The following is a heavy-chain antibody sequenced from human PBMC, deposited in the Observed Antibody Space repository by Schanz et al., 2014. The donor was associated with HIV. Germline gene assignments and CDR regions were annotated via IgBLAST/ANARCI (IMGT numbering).Heavy chain of an antibody. Sequence: EVQLVESGGGLVQPGRSLRLSCAASGFTFDDYGMHWVRQAPGKGLEWVSGISWSGGSIAYADSVKGRFTISRDNAKNSLYLQMNSLRAEDTAVYYCASLETGATYYYYYYMDVWGQGTTVTVSS. CDR3: ASLETGATYYYYYYMDV. V-gene: IGHV3-9*01. J-gene: IGHJ6*02. D-gene: IGHD7-27*01. CDR1: GFTFDDYG. CDR2: ISWSGGSI.